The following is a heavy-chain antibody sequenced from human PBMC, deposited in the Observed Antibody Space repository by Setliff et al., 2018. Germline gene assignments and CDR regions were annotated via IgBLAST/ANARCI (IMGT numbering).Heavy chain of an antibody. V-gene: IGHV3-33*06. CDR3: AKSGYSYGYVFDS. CDR1: GFTFSSYG. CDR2: IWYDGSNK. Sequence: PGGSLRLSCAASGFTFSSYGMHWVRQAPGKGLEWVAVIWYDGSNKYYADSVKGRFTISRDNSKNTLYLQMNSLRAEDTAVYYCAKSGYSYGYVFDSWGQGTLVTVSS. J-gene: IGHJ4*02. D-gene: IGHD5-18*01.